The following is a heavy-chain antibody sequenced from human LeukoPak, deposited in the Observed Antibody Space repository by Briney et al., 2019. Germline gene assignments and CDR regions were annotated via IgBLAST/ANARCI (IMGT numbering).Heavy chain of an antibody. D-gene: IGHD3-3*01. CDR2: ISWDGASI. CDR1: GFTFEDYA. J-gene: IGHJ6*03. V-gene: IGHV3-9*01. CDR3: ARGGFGVVGSYYHYMDV. Sequence: PGGSLRLSCAASGFTFEDYAMHWVRLAPGKGLEWVSGISWDGASIGYAASVKGRFSISRDGGTDSVFLQMDNLRASDTAVYYCARGGFGVVGSYYHYMDVWGKGTTVTVSS.